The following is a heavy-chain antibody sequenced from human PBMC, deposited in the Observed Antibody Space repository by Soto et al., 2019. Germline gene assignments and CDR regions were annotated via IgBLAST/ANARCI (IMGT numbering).Heavy chain of an antibody. J-gene: IGHJ6*02. V-gene: IGHV5-10-1*01. Sequence: PGESLKISCKGSGYSFTSYWISWVRQMPGKGLEWMGRIDPSDSYTNYSPSFQGHVTISVDRSISTAYLQWRRLEASDNAIYYCARRLSGPKEEYNAYYFYGLDVWGQGTKVTSP. CDR1: GYSFTSYW. CDR3: ARRLSGPKEEYNAYYFYGLDV. CDR2: IDPSDSYT. D-gene: IGHD1-1*01.